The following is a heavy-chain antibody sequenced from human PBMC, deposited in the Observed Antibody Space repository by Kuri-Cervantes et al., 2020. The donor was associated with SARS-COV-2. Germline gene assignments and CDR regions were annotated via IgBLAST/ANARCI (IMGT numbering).Heavy chain of an antibody. D-gene: IGHD5-18*01. Sequence: SQTLSLTCAVYGGSFSGYYWSWIRQPPGKGLEWIGEINHSGSTNYNPSLTSRVTISVDTSKDQFSLKLSSVTAADTAVYYCATRRGYSYGRIQYYFDYWGQGTLVTVSS. J-gene: IGHJ4*02. V-gene: IGHV4-34*01. CDR3: ATRRGYSYGRIQYYFDY. CDR2: INHSGST. CDR1: GGSFSGYY.